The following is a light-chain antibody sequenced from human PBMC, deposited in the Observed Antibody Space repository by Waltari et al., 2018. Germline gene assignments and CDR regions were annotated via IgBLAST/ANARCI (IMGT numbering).Light chain of an antibody. CDR3: QQYNRWPPLT. V-gene: IGKV3-15*01. J-gene: IGKJ4*01. Sequence: EIVMTQSPVTLSVSPGERVILSCRASQGISDTFAWYQQKPGQAPRLLIYGASTRAAGIPARFSGSGSGTEFTLTISSLQSEDFAVYFCQQYNRWPPLTFGGGTKVEIK. CDR1: QGISDT. CDR2: GAS.